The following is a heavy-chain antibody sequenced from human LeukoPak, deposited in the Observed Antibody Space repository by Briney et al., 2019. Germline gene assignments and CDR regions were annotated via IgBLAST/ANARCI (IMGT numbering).Heavy chain of an antibody. D-gene: IGHD6-19*01. V-gene: IGHV3-21*01. CDR3: AREATSGWFYFDH. Sequence: GGSLRLSCVASGFSFSDYTMNWFRQVPGEGLERLSSIESASNYIYYADSVKGRFTISRDNAKNSLFLQMDSLTAEDTAVYYCAREATSGWFYFDHWGQGTLVAV. CDR1: GFSFSDYT. J-gene: IGHJ4*02. CDR2: IESASNYI.